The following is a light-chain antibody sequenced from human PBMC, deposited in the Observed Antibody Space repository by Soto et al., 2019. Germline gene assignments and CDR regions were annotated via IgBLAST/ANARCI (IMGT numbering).Light chain of an antibody. V-gene: IGLV2-14*01. CDR2: EVS. CDR1: SSDVGGYNY. J-gene: IGLJ1*01. Sequence: QSALTQPASVSGSPGQSITISCTGTSSDVGGYNYVSWYQQHPGKAPKLMIYEVSSRPSGVSYRFSGSKSGNTASLTISGLQAEDEADYYCSSYTSSTPYVFGTGTKLT. CDR3: SSYTSSTPYV.